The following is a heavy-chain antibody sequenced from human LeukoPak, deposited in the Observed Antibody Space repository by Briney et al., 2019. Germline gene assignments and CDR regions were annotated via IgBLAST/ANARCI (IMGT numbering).Heavy chain of an antibody. J-gene: IGHJ6*02. Sequence: SQTLSLTCTVSGGSISSGDYYWSWIRQPPGKGLEWIGYIYYSGSTYYNPSLKSRVTISVDTSKNQFSLKLSSVTAADTAVYYCARALAVAGTYYYYGMDVWGQGTTVTVSS. CDR3: ARALAVAGTYYYYGMDV. CDR2: IYYSGST. D-gene: IGHD6-19*01. V-gene: IGHV4-30-4*01. CDR1: GGSISSGDYY.